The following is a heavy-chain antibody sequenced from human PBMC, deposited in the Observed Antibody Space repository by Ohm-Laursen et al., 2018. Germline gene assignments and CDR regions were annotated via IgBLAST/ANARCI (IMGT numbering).Heavy chain of an antibody. V-gene: IGHV1-8*01. CDR3: AKDDGSGSYIYYGMDV. J-gene: IGHJ6*02. D-gene: IGHD3-10*01. Sequence: ASVKVSCKASGYTFTSYDINWVRQATGQGLEWMGWMNPNSGNTGYAQKFQGRVTMTRNTSISTAYMELSSLRSEDTAVYYCAKDDGSGSYIYYGMDVWGQGTTVTVSS. CDR1: GYTFTSYD. CDR2: MNPNSGNT.